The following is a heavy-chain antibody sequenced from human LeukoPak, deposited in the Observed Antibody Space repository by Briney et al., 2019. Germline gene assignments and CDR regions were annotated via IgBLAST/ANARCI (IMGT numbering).Heavy chain of an antibody. CDR3: ARGATISETGYFDF. V-gene: IGHV4-34*01. CDR1: GGSFSRYY. D-gene: IGHD5-24*01. CDR2: IDHRGDT. J-gene: IGHJ4*03. Sequence: SETLSLTCAVYGGSFSRYYWSWIRQSSGKGLEWIAEIDHRGDTNYNPSVKSRVTISVDTSKNQFSLKVRSLSAADTAAYYCARGATISETGYFDFWGQGTPVTVSS.